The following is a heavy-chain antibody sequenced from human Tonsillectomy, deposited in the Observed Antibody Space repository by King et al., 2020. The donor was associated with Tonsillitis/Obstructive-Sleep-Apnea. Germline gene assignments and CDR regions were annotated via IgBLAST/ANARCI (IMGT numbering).Heavy chain of an antibody. CDR3: ARDSGYDLLGFDY. J-gene: IGHJ4*02. Sequence: VQLQESGPGLVKPSGTLSLTCGVSGGSISSSNWWSWVRQPPGKGLEWIGELDHSGSTKYNPSLRSRVTISVDKSKNQFSLKLRSVTAADTAVYYCARDSGYDLLGFDYWGQGTLVTVSS. CDR1: GGSISSSNW. V-gene: IGHV4-4*02. D-gene: IGHD5-12*01. CDR2: LDHSGST.